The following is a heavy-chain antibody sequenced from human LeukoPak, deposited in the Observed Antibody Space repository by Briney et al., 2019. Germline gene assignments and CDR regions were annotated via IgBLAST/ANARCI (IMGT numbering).Heavy chain of an antibody. Sequence: GGSLRLSCVASGFTFSSYAMSWVRQAPGKGLEWVSAISGSGGSTYYADSVKGRFTISRDNSKNTLYLQMNSLRAEDTAVYYCAKDRYYYILTGLGEFDYWGQGTQVTVSS. J-gene: IGHJ4*02. CDR2: ISGSGGST. V-gene: IGHV3-23*01. D-gene: IGHD3-9*01. CDR1: GFTFSSYA. CDR3: AKDRYYYILTGLGEFDY.